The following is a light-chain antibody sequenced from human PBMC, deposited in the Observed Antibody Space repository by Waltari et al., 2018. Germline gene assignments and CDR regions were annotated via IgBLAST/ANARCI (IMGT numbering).Light chain of an antibody. V-gene: IGLV2-14*03. CDR3: SSYTSSSTDV. CDR2: DVS. Sequence: QSALTQPASVSGSPGQSITISCTGTSSDVGCYNYVSWYQQPPAKPPKLMIYDVSNPPSGFSNRFSGSKSGTTASLTISGLQAEDEADYYCSSYTSSSTDVFGTGTKVTVL. J-gene: IGLJ1*01. CDR1: SSDVGCYNY.